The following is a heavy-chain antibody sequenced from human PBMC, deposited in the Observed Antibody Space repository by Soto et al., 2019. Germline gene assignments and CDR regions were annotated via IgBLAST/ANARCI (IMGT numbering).Heavy chain of an antibody. CDR2: INAGNGNT. Sequence: QVQLVQSGAEVKKPGASVKVSCKASGYTFTSYAMHWVRQAPGQRLEWMGWINAGNGNTKYSQKFQGRVTITRDTSASTAYMELNSLRSEDTAVYYCARPEKYYDNKNLGYWGQGTLVTVSS. V-gene: IGHV1-3*01. CDR3: ARPEKYYDNKNLGY. D-gene: IGHD3-22*01. CDR1: GYTFTSYA. J-gene: IGHJ4*02.